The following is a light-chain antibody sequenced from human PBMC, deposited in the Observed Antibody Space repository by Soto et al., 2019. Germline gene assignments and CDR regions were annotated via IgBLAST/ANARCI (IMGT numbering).Light chain of an antibody. CDR1: SSDVGGYNN. CDR3: SSYTSSSTSYV. V-gene: IGLV2-14*01. Sequence: QSALTQPASLSGSPGQSITISCTGTSSDVGGYNNVSWYQHHSGKAPKLMIYEVSNRPSGVSNRFSGSKSGSTASLNISGLQAEDEADYYCSSYTSSSTSYVSGTGTKLTVL. J-gene: IGLJ1*01. CDR2: EVS.